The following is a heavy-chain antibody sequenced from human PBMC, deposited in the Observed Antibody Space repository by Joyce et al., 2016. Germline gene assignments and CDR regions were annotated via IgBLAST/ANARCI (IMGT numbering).Heavy chain of an antibody. J-gene: IGHJ4*02. Sequence: QVQLVQSGAEVKKPGASVKVSCQTSRYTLSDYHMHWLRQAPGQGREWMGWVNPNNGGTHYSETFQGRVTMTRDTSISTADMELRRLTSDDTAVYYCARARPATGAFDYWGQGALVTVSS. CDR1: RYTLSDYH. D-gene: IGHD2-2*01. CDR2: VNPNNGGT. CDR3: ARARPATGAFDY. V-gene: IGHV1-2*02.